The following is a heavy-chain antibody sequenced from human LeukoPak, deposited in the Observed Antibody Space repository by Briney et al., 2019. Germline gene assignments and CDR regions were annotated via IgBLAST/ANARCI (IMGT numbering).Heavy chain of an antibody. CDR2: ISSSGKA. CDR3: ARDHYGSGSYKAYFDY. J-gene: IGHJ4*01. V-gene: IGHV4-39*01. CDR1: GGSITTTDFD. Sequence: SETLSLTCAVSGGSITTTDFDWAWIRQPPGQGFEWIATISSSGKAYYYPSLMSRVTISVDTSKNQFSLDVTSVTAADTGLFYCARDHYGSGSYKAYFDYWGHGIQVTVSS. D-gene: IGHD3-10*01.